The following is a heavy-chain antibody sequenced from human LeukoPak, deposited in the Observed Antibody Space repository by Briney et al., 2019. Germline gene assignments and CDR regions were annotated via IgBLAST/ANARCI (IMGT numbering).Heavy chain of an antibody. V-gene: IGHV3-74*01. Sequence: RGSLRLSCAASGFTFSSYWMHWVRQAPGKGLVWVSRINTDGSSTTYADSVKGRFTISRDNAKNTLYLQMNSLRAEDTAVYYCASSRYCSGTSCLKFDYWGQGTLVTVSS. D-gene: IGHD2-2*01. CDR1: GFTFSSYW. J-gene: IGHJ4*02. CDR2: INTDGSST. CDR3: ASSRYCSGTSCLKFDY.